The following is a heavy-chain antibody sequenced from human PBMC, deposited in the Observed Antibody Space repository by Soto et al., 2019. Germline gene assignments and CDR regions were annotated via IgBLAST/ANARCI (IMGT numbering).Heavy chain of an antibody. J-gene: IGHJ5*02. CDR1: GFTFGDAW. Sequence: EVQLVESGGGWVKPGGSLTLSCVASGFTFGDAWMNWVRQAAGKGLECVGHVKTKSEGETTDYAATIKRRFTIWRDDSTNTIYLQMNSLKSDDTGKYFCPTPGPSWGQGTQVTVSS. CDR2: VKTKSEGETT. V-gene: IGHV3-15*07. CDR3: PTPGPS.